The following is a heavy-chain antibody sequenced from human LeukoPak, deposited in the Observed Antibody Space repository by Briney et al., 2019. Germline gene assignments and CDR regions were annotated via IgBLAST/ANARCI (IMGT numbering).Heavy chain of an antibody. CDR1: GDSVSSAEHY. CDR3: ARGGNRFGGFYFDH. Sequence: SETLSLTCTVSGDSVSSAEHYWSWIRQLPGKGRESIRFIRHTGSTRQKPSLKNRAAVSLDASKNQFALKLSSVSAADTAVYYCARGGNRFGGFYFDHWGQGILVTVSS. J-gene: IGHJ4*02. D-gene: IGHD3-10*01. CDR2: IRHTGST. V-gene: IGHV4-31*03.